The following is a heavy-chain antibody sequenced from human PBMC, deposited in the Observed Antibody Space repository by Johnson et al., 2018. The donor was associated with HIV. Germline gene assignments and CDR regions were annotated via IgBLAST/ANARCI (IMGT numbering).Heavy chain of an antibody. D-gene: IGHD3-22*01. CDR1: GFTFSSYW. J-gene: IGHJ3*02. V-gene: IGHV3-7*03. Sequence: VQLVESGGGLVQPVGSLRLSCAASGFTFSSYWMSWVRQAPGKGLEWVANIKQDGSEQNYVDSVKGRFTISRDNGKNSLYLQMNSLRAEDTAVYYCTRDPTYYFDSNGYYYDAFDIWGQGTMLTVSS. CDR2: IKQDGSEQ. CDR3: TRDPTYYFDSNGYYYDAFDI.